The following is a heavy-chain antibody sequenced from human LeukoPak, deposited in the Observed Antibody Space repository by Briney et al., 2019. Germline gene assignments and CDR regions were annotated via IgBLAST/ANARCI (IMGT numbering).Heavy chain of an antibody. CDR2: INPNSGAT. CDR3: ARPGMVRGENWFDP. J-gene: IGHJ5*02. CDR1: GYTFTDYY. D-gene: IGHD3-10*01. V-gene: IGHV1-2*02. Sequence: ASVKVSCKASGYTFTDYYMHWVRQAPGQGLEWMGWINPNSGATNNAQKFQGRVTMTRDTSISTAYMELSRLRSDDTAVYYCARPGMVRGENWFDPWGQGTLVTVSS.